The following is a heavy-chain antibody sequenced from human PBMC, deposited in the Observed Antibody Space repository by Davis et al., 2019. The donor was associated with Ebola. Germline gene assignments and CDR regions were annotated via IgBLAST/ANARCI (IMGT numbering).Heavy chain of an antibody. CDR2: IYHTGRT. D-gene: IGHD4-17*01. V-gene: IGHV4-34*01. J-gene: IGHJ6*02. CDR1: GGSFSGYY. Sequence: PSETLSLTCAVYGGSFSGYYWTWVRQSPEKGLEWIGEIYHTGRTTSNSALKSRVTISVDRSRNQFSLKLTSVTAADTAVYYCARDPHGDYGLSGYYYGFDVWGQGTTVTVSS. CDR3: ARDPHGDYGLSGYYYGFDV.